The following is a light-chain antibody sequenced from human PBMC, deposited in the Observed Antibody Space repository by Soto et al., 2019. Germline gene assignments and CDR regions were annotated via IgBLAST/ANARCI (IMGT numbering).Light chain of an antibody. CDR3: HQRQSWPRT. J-gene: IGKJ1*01. CDR1: QAVNTR. V-gene: IGKV3-11*01. Sequence: EIVLTQSPATPSSFPGDRVTLSCRASQAVNTRLAWYQQRPGQAPRLLIYLASNRAAGVPARFSGSGSGTDFTLTISDVEPEDFAVYYCHQRQSWPRTFGQGTTVDI. CDR2: LAS.